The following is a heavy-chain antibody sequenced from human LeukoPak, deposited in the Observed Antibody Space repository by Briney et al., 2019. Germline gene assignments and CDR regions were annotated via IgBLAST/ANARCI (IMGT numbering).Heavy chain of an antibody. CDR2: IFYSGST. CDR3: ARTLLGIDYGSGSYDFDY. J-gene: IGHJ4*02. Sequence: PSETLSLTCTVSGGSISTSSYYWGWVRQPPGKGLEWIGNIFYSGSTYYSPSLKSRVTISLDTSRNQFSLKLSSVTAADTAVYYCARTLLGIDYGSGSYDFDYWGQGTLVTVSS. D-gene: IGHD3-10*01. CDR1: GGSISTSSYY. V-gene: IGHV4-39*07.